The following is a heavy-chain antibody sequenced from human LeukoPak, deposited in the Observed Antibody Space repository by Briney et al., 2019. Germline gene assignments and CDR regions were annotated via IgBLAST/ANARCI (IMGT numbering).Heavy chain of an antibody. V-gene: IGHV4-34*01. J-gene: IGHJ4*02. CDR1: GGSFSGYY. D-gene: IGHD2-15*01. CDR2: INHSGST. CDR3: ASAYGLGYCSGGSCYRRGWDY. Sequence: PSETLSLTCAVYGGSFSGYYWSWVRQPPGKGLEWIGEINHSGSTNYNPSLRSRGTISVDTSKTQFSLKLSSVTAADTAVYYCASAYGLGYCSGGSCYRRGWDYWGQGTLVTVSS.